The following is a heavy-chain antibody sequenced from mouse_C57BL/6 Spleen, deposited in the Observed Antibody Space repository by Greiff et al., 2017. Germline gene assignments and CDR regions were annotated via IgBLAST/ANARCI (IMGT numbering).Heavy chain of an antibody. CDR3: ARGRDYDYDGGAWFAY. CDR2: INPNNGGT. V-gene: IGHV1-26*01. J-gene: IGHJ3*01. D-gene: IGHD2-4*01. Sequence: VQLQQSGPELVKPGASVKISCKASGYTFTDYYMNWVKQSHGKSLEWIGDINPNNGGTSYNQKFKGKATLTVDKSSSTAYMELRSLTSEDSAVYYCARGRDYDYDGGAWFAYWGQGTLVTVSA. CDR1: GYTFTDYY.